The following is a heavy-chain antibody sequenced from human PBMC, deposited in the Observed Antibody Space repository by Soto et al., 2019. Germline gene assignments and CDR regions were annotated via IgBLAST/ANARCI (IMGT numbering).Heavy chain of an antibody. CDR3: ASKSDTALDY. Sequence: LSLTCAVYGGSFSGYYWSWIRQPPGRGLEWIGEINHNGSTNYNPSLKSRVTISVDTSKNQFSLKLSSVTAADTAVYHCASKSDTALDYWGQGTLVTVSS. CDR2: INHNGST. V-gene: IGHV4-34*01. D-gene: IGHD5-18*01. CDR1: GGSFSGYY. J-gene: IGHJ4*02.